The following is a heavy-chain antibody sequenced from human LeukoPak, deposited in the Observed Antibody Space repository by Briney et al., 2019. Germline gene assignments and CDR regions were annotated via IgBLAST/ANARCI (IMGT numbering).Heavy chain of an antibody. CDR3: ARTYYDFWSGFGDQSFDY. Sequence: SVKVSCKASGGTFSSYAIIWVRQAPGQGLEWMGRIIPILGIANYAQKFQGRVTITADKSTSTAYMELSSLRSEDTAVYYCARTYYDFWSGFGDQSFDYWGQGTLVTVSS. D-gene: IGHD3-3*01. V-gene: IGHV1-69*04. CDR1: GGTFSSYA. J-gene: IGHJ4*02. CDR2: IIPILGIA.